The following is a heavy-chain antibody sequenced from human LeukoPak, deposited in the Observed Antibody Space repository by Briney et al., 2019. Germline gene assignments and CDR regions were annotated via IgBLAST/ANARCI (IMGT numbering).Heavy chain of an antibody. CDR1: GGSISSSSYY. J-gene: IGHJ4*02. CDR3: ASSGSGSYYNEIYFDY. Sequence: SETLSLTCTVSGGSISSSSYYWGWIRQPPGKGLEWIGSIYYSGSTYYNPSLKSRVTISVDTSKNQFSLKLSSVTAADTAVYYCASSGSGSYYNEIYFDYWGQGTLVTVSS. CDR2: IYYSGST. D-gene: IGHD3-10*01. V-gene: IGHV4-39*01.